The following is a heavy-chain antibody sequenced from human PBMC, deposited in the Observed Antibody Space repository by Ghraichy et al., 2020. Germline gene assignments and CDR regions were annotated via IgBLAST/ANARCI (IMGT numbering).Heavy chain of an antibody. CDR3: ARIVVVPAAIGKPNWFDP. CDR1: GGSISSYY. D-gene: IGHD2-2*01. J-gene: IGHJ5*02. Sequence: SETLSLTCTVSGGSISSYYWSWIRQPPGKGLEWIGYIYYSGSTNYNPSLKSRVTISVDTSKNQFSLKLSSVTAADTAVYYCARIVVVPAAIGKPNWFDPWGQGTLVTVSS. CDR2: IYYSGST. V-gene: IGHV4-59*08.